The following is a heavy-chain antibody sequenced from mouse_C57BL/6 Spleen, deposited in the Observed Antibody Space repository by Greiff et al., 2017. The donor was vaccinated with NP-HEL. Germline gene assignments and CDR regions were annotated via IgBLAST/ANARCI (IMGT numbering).Heavy chain of an antibody. Sequence: EVQLQESGGGLVKPGGSLKLSCAASGFTFSDYGMHWVRQAPEKGLEWVAYISSGSSTIYYADTVKGRFTISRDNAKNTLFLQMTSLRSEDTAMYYCARDYSNYFFYAMDYWGQGTSVTVSS. CDR1: GFTFSDYG. CDR3: ARDYSNYFFYAMDY. V-gene: IGHV5-17*01. D-gene: IGHD2-5*01. CDR2: ISSGSSTI. J-gene: IGHJ4*01.